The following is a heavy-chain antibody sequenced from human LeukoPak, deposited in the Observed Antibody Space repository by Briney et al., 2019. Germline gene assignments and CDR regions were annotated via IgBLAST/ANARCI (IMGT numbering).Heavy chain of an antibody. CDR2: IYHTVIT. Sequence: SETLSLTCTVSGGSISSYFWNCIRQAPGEGLEWIGYIYHTVITNYNPSLRSRVTMSLDKSKSQFSLNLASVTAADTAIYYCAGGVGITTSHWGQGALVTVSS. V-gene: IGHV4-4*08. J-gene: IGHJ4*02. CDR3: AGGVGITTSH. CDR1: GGSISSYF. D-gene: IGHD3-22*01.